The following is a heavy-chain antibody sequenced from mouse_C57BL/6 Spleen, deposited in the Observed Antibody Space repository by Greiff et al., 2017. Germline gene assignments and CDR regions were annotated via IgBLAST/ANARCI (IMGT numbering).Heavy chain of an antibody. D-gene: IGHD4-1*01. J-gene: IGHJ4*01. CDR1: GFSFNTYA. CDR2: IRSKSNNYAT. CDR3: VNQDWGLYYYAMDY. Sequence: EVQLVESGGGLVQPKGSLKLSCAASGFSFNTYAMNWVRQAPGKGLEWVARIRSKSNNYATYYADPVKDRFTISRDDSESMLYLKMNNLKTGDTAMYYGVNQDWGLYYYAMDYWGQGTSVTVSS. V-gene: IGHV10-1*01.